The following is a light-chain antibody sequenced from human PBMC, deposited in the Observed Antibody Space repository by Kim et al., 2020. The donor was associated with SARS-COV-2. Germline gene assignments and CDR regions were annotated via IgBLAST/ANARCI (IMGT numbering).Light chain of an antibody. Sequence: DIQMTQSPSTLSASVGDRVTITCRASQSISSWLAWYQQKPGKAPKLLIYDASSLESGVPSRFSGSGSGTEFTLTISSLQPDDFATYYYQQYNSYSPVTFGGGTKVDIK. J-gene: IGKJ4*01. V-gene: IGKV1-5*01. CDR2: DAS. CDR3: QQYNSYSPVT. CDR1: QSISSW.